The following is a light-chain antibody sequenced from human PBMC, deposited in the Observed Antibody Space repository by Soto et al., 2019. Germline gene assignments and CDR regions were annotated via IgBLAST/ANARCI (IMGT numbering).Light chain of an antibody. CDR1: QSLLHSNGYNY. CDR3: MQALQTPGLN. CDR2: LGS. V-gene: IGKV2-28*01. J-gene: IGKJ4*01. Sequence: DIVMTQSPLSLPVTPGEPASISCRSSQSLLHSNGYNYLDWYLQKPGQSPQLLIYLGSNRASGVPDRFSGSGSCTDFTLKISRVEAEDVGVYYCMQALQTPGLNFGGGTKVEIK.